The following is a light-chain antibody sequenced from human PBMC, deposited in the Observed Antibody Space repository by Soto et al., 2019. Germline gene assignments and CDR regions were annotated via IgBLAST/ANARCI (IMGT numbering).Light chain of an antibody. J-gene: IGKJ4*01. V-gene: IGKV1-33*01. CDR3: QQVNNYPLT. CDR1: QDIRNF. CDR2: DAS. Sequence: DIQMTQSPSSLSASVGDRVTITCQASQDIRNFLNWYQQKPGKAPKLLISDASSLEAGVPQRFSGSGSGTEFTLTISSLQPEDFATYYCQQVNNYPLTFGGGTKVDIK.